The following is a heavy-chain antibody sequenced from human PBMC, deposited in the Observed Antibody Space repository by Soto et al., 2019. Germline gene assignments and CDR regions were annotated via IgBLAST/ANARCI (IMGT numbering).Heavy chain of an antibody. D-gene: IGHD3-16*01. CDR3: ARDPAGMDGVWGMPDY. CDR1: GYTFTSYG. J-gene: IGHJ4*02. CDR2: ISAYNGNT. V-gene: IGHV1-18*01. Sequence: GASVKVSCKASGYTFTSYGISWVRQAPGQGQEWMGWISAYNGNTNYAQKLQGRVTMTTDTSTSTAYMELRSLRSDDTVVYYCARDPAGMDGVWGMPDYWGQGTLVTVSS.